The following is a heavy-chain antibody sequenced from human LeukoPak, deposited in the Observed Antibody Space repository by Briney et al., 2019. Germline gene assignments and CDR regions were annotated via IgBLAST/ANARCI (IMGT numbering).Heavy chain of an antibody. CDR2: MNPNSGNT. CDR1: GYTFTIYD. V-gene: IGHV1-8*01. D-gene: IGHD3-16*01. Sequence: ASVTVSFTASGYTFTIYDINWVRQAPGQGLEWMGWMNPNSGNTGYAQKFQGRVTMTRNTSISTAYMELSSLRSEDTAVYYCARDYDAAAADYWGQGTLVTVSS. CDR3: ARDYDAAAADY. J-gene: IGHJ4*02.